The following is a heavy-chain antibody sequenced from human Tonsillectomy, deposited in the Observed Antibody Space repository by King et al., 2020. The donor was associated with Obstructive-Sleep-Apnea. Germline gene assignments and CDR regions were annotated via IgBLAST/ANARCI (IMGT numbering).Heavy chain of an antibody. Sequence: VQLVESGGGLVQPGGSLRLSCAASGFTFSSYWKNWVRQAPGKGLVWVSRINSDGSSTSYADSVKGRFTIPRDNAKNTLYLQRNSLRAEDTAVYYCVVVTAIDYWGQGTLVTVSS. J-gene: IGHJ4*02. CDR2: INSDGSST. V-gene: IGHV3-74*01. CDR3: VVVTAIDY. D-gene: IGHD2-21*02. CDR1: GFTFSSYW.